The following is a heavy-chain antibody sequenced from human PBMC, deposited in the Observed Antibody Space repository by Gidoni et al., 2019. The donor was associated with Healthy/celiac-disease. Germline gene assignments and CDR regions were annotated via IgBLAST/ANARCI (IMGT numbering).Heavy chain of an antibody. Sequence: VQLVYPGGALVQPARSVGPSCAAGGFALTCDAMHWVRQAPGKGLEWVAVISYDGSNKYYADSVKGRFTISRDNSKNTLYLQMNSLRAEDTAVYYCASAGYSSGWYDHYFDYWGQGTLVTVSS. CDR1: GFALTCDA. V-gene: IGHV3-30-3*01. D-gene: IGHD6-19*01. J-gene: IGHJ4*02. CDR3: ASAGYSSGWYDHYFDY. CDR2: ISYDGSNK.